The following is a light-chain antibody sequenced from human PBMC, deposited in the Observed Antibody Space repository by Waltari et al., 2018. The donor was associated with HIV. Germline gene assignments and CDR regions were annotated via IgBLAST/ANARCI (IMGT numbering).Light chain of an antibody. CDR3: HQYDSLPYT. V-gene: IGKV3-20*01. CDR2: GAS. Sequence: ENVLTQSPGTLSLSPGDRATVSCRASQIVTNTYLAWYQHKYGQAPRLLSYGASTRAPGIPDRFSGSGSGTDFTLTINRLEPEDFAVYYCHQYDSLPYTFAQGTKLEIK. CDR1: QIVTNTY. J-gene: IGKJ2*01.